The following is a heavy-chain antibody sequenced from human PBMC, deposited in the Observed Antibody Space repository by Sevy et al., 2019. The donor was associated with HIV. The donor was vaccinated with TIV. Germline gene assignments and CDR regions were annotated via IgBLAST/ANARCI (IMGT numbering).Heavy chain of an antibody. V-gene: IGHV1-69*13. CDR1: GGTFSSYA. Sequence: ASVKVSCKASGGTFSSYAISWVRQAPGQGLEWMGGIIPIFGTANYAQKFQGRVTITADESTSTAYMELSSLRSEDTAVYYCPLHGYYGSGSCRLYYYYGMDVWGQGTTVTVSS. D-gene: IGHD3-10*01. CDR3: PLHGYYGSGSCRLYYYYGMDV. J-gene: IGHJ6*02. CDR2: IIPIFGTA.